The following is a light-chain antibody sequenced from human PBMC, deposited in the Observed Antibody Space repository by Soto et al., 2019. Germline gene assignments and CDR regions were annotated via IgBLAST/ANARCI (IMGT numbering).Light chain of an antibody. CDR3: QKYDSYSYT. V-gene: IGKV1-5*03. CDR1: QSISNW. Sequence: DIQMTQTPSTVSASVGDRVTITCRASQSISNWLAWYQQKPGEAPKLLIYKASTLDSGVPSRFSGSGSGTEFTLTISSLQPDDFATYYCQKYDSYSYTFGQGTKLEIK. J-gene: IGKJ2*01. CDR2: KAS.